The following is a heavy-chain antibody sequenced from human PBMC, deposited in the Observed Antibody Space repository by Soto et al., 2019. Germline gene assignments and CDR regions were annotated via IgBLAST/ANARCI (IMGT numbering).Heavy chain of an antibody. CDR1: GFTFSSHW. Sequence: EVQLVESGGDLVQPGGFLRLSCAASGFTFSSHWMSWVRQAPGKGLEWVANIKGDGSEKYYVDSVKGRFTISRDNAKNSLYLQMNSLRVEDTALYYCAKDVRWGQGTLVTVSS. CDR3: AKDVR. J-gene: IGHJ4*02. V-gene: IGHV3-7*05. CDR2: IKGDGSEK.